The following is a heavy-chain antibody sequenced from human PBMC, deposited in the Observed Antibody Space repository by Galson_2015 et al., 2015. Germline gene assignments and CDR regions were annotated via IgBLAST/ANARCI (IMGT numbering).Heavy chain of an antibody. CDR2: ISSGGTII. CDR1: GFTFSDYY. J-gene: IGHJ3*02. V-gene: IGHV3-11*01. CDR3: ARVASWAFDI. Sequence: SLRLSCAASGFTFSDYYMSWIRQAPGKGVEWVSYISSGGTIIYYADSVKGRFTISRDNAKNSLYVQMNSLRAEDTAVYYCARVASWAFDIWGLGAMVTVSS.